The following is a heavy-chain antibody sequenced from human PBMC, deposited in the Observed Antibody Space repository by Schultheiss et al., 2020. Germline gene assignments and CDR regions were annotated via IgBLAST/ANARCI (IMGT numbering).Heavy chain of an antibody. V-gene: IGHV3-21*01. J-gene: IGHJ6*02. Sequence: GESLKISCAASGFTFSSYSMNWVRQAPGKGLEWVSSISSSSSYIYYADSVKGRFTISRDNAKNSLYLQMNSLRAEDTAVYYCAREASSPDYYYYGMDVWGQGTTVTVS. CDR2: ISSSSSYI. D-gene: IGHD6-6*01. CDR1: GFTFSSYS. CDR3: AREASSPDYYYYGMDV.